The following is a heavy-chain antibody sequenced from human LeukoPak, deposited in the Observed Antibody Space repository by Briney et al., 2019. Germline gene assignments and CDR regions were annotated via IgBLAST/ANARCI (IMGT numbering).Heavy chain of an antibody. CDR1: GFTFSSHW. CDR2: ISNDGRTT. CDR3: ARGTYPQGLDY. D-gene: IGHD3-16*02. V-gene: IGHV3-74*01. J-gene: IGHJ4*02. Sequence: GGSLRLSCAASGFTFSSHWMHWVRQAPGKGLVWVSRISNDGRTTNYADSVKGRFTISRDDAKNTVYLQISSLRAEETAVYYCARGTYPQGLDYWGQGTLVTVSS.